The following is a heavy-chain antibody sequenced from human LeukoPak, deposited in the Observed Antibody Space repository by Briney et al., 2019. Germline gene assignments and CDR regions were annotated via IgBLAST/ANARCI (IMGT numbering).Heavy chain of an antibody. CDR3: ARERTSSGLKYFDY. CDR2: ISAYNGNT. Sequence: ASVKVSCKASGYTFTSYGISWVRQAPGQGLEWVGWISAYNGNTNYAQKLQGRVTMTTDTSTSTAYMELRSLRSDDTAVYYCARERTSSGLKYFDYWGQGTLVTVSS. V-gene: IGHV1-18*01. D-gene: IGHD6-19*01. J-gene: IGHJ4*02. CDR1: GYTFTSYG.